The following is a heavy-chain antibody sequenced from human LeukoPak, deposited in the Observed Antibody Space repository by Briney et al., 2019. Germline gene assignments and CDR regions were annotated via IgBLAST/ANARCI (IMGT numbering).Heavy chain of an antibody. Sequence: PSETLSLTCAVYGGSFSGYYWSWIRQPPGKGLEWIGEINHSGSTNYNPSLKSRVTISVDTSKNQFSLKLSSVTAADTAVYYCARHALYDILTGWFDPWGQGTLVTVSS. V-gene: IGHV4-34*01. CDR2: INHSGST. CDR1: GGSFSGYY. J-gene: IGHJ5*02. CDR3: ARHALYDILTGWFDP. D-gene: IGHD3-9*01.